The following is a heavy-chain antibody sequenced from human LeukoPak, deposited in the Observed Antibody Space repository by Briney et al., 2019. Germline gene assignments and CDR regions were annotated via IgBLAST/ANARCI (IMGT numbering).Heavy chain of an antibody. V-gene: IGHV1-46*01. CDR1: GYTFTSYY. CDR2: INPSGGST. Sequence: ASVKVSCKASGYTFTSYYMHWVRQAPGQGLEWMGIINPSGGSTSYAQKFQGRVTMTRDTSISTAYMELSRLRSDDTAVYYCARGTYYDILTGYRYYGMDVWGQGTTVTVSS. J-gene: IGHJ6*02. CDR3: ARGTYYDILTGYRYYGMDV. D-gene: IGHD3-9*01.